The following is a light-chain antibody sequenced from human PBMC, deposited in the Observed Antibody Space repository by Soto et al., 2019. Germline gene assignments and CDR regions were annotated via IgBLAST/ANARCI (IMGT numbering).Light chain of an antibody. V-gene: IGKV3D-15*01. CDR1: QSVSSSY. CDR3: QQYNDWPRT. J-gene: IGKJ5*01. CDR2: GAS. Sequence: EIVLTQSPGTLSLSPGERATLSCRASQSVSSSYLAWYQQRPGQAPRLLIYGASTRDTGIPARFSGSESGTEFTLTISNLQSEDAAVYFCQQYNDWPRTFGQGTRLEIK.